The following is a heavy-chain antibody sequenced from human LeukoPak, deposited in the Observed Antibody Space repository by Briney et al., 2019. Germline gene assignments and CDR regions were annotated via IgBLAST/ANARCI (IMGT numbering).Heavy chain of an antibody. Sequence: SGTLSLTCAVAGGSVSSNYWWSWLRQPPGKGLEWCGENKHSGSTHYNPSLESRVTISLDKSKNQFYLKLASVTAADTAVYYCARDLPGSGLNLDYWGQGALVAVSS. J-gene: IGHJ4*02. CDR1: GGSVSSNYW. V-gene: IGHV4-4*02. D-gene: IGHD3-10*01. CDR2: NKHSGST. CDR3: ARDLPGSGLNLDY.